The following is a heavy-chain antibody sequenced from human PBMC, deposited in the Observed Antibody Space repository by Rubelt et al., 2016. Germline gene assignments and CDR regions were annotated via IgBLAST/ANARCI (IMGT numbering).Heavy chain of an antibody. CDR2: INHSGST. CDR3: ARVGLVAAGVY. V-gene: IGHV4-34*01. J-gene: IGHJ4*02. Sequence: QVQLQESGPGLVKPSETLSLTCAVYGGSFSGYYWSWIRQPPGKGLEWIGEINHSGSTNYNPSLKSRVTISVDTSKNQFSLKLSSVTAADTAVYYCARVGLVAAGVYWGQGTLVTVSS. D-gene: IGHD6-13*01. CDR1: GGSFSGYY.